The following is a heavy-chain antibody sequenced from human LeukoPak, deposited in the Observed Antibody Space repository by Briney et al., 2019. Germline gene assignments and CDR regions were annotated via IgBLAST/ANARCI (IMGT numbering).Heavy chain of an antibody. CDR3: ATGYSSSWYAPNWFDP. V-gene: IGHV4-39*01. Sequence: SETLSLTCTVSGGSISSSSYYWGWIRQPPGKGLEWIGSIYYSGSTYYNPSLKSRVTISVDTSKNQFSLKLSSVTAADTAVYYCATGYSSSWYAPNWFDPWGQGTLVTVSS. J-gene: IGHJ5*02. CDR1: GGSISSSSYY. CDR2: IYYSGST. D-gene: IGHD6-13*01.